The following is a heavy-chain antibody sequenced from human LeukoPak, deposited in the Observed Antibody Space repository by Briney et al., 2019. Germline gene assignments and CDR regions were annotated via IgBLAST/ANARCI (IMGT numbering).Heavy chain of an antibody. CDR2: IYYSGST. Sequence: SETLSLTCTVSGGSISSSSYYWGWIRQPPGKGLEWIGSIYYSGSTYYNPSLKSRVTISVDTSKNQFSLKLSSVTAADTAVYYCARQSRYFDWFHFDDWGQGTLVTVSS. V-gene: IGHV4-39*01. D-gene: IGHD3-9*01. CDR1: GGSISSSSYY. J-gene: IGHJ4*02. CDR3: ARQSRYFDWFHFDD.